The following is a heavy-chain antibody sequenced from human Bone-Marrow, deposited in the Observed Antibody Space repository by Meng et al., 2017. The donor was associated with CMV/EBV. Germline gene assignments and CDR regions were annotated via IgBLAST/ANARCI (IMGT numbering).Heavy chain of an antibody. CDR2: ISHSGST. J-gene: IGHJ6*02. CDR3: AREFLEWLFPTARYYYYGMDV. CDR1: GGSFSGYS. Sequence: GSLSLTCAVYGGSFSGYSWTWIRQPPGKGLEWIGEISHSGSTIYNPSLKSRITISVDTSKNQFSLKLSSVTAADTAVYYCAREFLEWLFPTARYYYYGMDVWGQGTTVTVSS. D-gene: IGHD3-3*01. V-gene: IGHV4-34*10.